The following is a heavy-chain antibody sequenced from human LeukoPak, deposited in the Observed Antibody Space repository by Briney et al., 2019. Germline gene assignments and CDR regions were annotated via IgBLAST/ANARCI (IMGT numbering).Heavy chain of an antibody. CDR2: IKSDGST. D-gene: IGHD3-16*01. CDR1: GFTFSSYW. CDR3: ATGGGDS. V-gene: IGHV3-74*01. Sequence: GGSLRLSCAASGFTFSSYWMHWVRQAPGKGLVWVSRIKSDGSTNYADSVKGRFTISRDNAKNTLSLQMNSLRAEDTGVYYCATGGGDSWGQGTLVTVSS. J-gene: IGHJ4*02.